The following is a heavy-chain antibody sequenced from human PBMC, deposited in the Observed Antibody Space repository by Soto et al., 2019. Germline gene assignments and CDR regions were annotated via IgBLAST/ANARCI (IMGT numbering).Heavy chain of an antibody. CDR3: ASTDYGGTYFDY. V-gene: IGHV3-33*01. CDR1: GFTFSSYG. J-gene: IGHJ4*02. Sequence: QVQLVESGGGVVQPGRSLRLSCAASGFTFSSYGMHWVRQAPGKGLEWVAVIWYDGSKKYYADSVKGRFTISRDNSKNTLYLQMNGLRAEDTAVYYCASTDYGGTYFDYWGQGTLVTVSS. D-gene: IGHD4-17*01. CDR2: IWYDGSKK.